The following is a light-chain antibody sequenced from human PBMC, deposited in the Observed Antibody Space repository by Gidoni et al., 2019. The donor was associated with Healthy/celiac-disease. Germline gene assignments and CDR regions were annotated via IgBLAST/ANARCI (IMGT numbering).Light chain of an antibody. J-gene: IGLJ2*01. CDR3: QAWDSSTADVV. V-gene: IGLV3-1*01. Sequence: SYELTQPPSVAVSPGQTASITCSGDKLGDKYACWYQQKPGQSHVLVIYQDSKRPSGIPERFSGSSSGNTATLTISGTQAMDEADYYCQAWDSSTADVVFGGGTKLTVL. CDR1: KLGDKY. CDR2: QDS.